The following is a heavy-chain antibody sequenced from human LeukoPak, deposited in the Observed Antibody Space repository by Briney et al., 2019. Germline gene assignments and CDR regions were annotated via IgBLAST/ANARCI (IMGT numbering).Heavy chain of an antibody. D-gene: IGHD4-17*01. Sequence: SETLSLTCTVSGGSISSYYWSWIRQPPGKGLEWIGYIYYSGSTNYNPSLKSRVTISVDTSKNQFSLKLSSVTAADTAVYYCAASNDYGDYSYYYYGMDVWGQGTTVTVSS. CDR3: AASNDYGDYSYYYYGMDV. CDR2: IYYSGST. V-gene: IGHV4-59*08. J-gene: IGHJ6*02. CDR1: GGSISSYY.